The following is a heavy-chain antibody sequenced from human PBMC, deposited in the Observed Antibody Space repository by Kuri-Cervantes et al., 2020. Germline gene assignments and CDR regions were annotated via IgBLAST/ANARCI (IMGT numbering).Heavy chain of an antibody. J-gene: IGHJ4*02. V-gene: IGHV4-34*01. CDR1: GGSFSDYY. Sequence: SETLSLTCAVYGGSFSDYYWSWIRQPPGKGLEWIGEINHSGSTNYNLSLKSRVTISVDTPKNQFSLRLPSVTAADTAVYYCARRHNSGWIDYRGQGTLVTVSS. CDR3: ARRHNSGWIDY. D-gene: IGHD6-19*01. CDR2: INHSGST.